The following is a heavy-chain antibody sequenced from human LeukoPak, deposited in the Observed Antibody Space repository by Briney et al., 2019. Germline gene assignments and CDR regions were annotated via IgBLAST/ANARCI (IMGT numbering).Heavy chain of an antibody. Sequence: SETLSLTCTVSGGSISSGGYYWSWIRQHPGKGLEWIGYIYYRGSTYYNPSLKSRVTISVDTSKNQFSLKLSSVTAADTAVYYCARVFGYCSGSSCIENFDYWGQGTLVTVSS. V-gene: IGHV4-31*03. J-gene: IGHJ4*02. CDR2: IYYRGST. CDR1: GGSISSGGYY. D-gene: IGHD2-15*01. CDR3: ARVFGYCSGSSCIENFDY.